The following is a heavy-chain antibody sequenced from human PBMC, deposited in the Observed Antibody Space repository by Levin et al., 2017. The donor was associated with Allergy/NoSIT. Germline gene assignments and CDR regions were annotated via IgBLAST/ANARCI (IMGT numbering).Heavy chain of an antibody. CDR1: GFSFSSYD. CDR3: VRGLGSGALNWFAP. V-gene: IGHV3-13*04. CDR2: IGHDGYT. D-gene: IGHD6-19*01. J-gene: IGHJ5*02. Sequence: GGSLRLSCAASGFSFSSYDMHWVRQATGKGLEWVSGIGHDGYTYYAGTVKGRFTISREDGQNSVSSQMVSLRAGDTAVYYAVRGLGSGALNWFAPWGQGTLVSVSS.